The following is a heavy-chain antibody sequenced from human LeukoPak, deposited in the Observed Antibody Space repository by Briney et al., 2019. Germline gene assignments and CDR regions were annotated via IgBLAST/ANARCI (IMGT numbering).Heavy chain of an antibody. CDR1: GYTFTTYG. CDR3: ARDPADHGDLREDAHYYALDV. V-gene: IGHV1-18*04. J-gene: IGHJ6*02. Sequence: ASVKVSCKASGYTFTTYGISWVRQAPGQGFEWMGWINTYNGNTNYAHKSRGRVTMTTDTSTRTVYMEVRSLRSDDTAVYYCARDPADHGDLREDAHYYALDVWGQGTTVTVSS. D-gene: IGHD4-17*01. CDR2: INTYNGNT.